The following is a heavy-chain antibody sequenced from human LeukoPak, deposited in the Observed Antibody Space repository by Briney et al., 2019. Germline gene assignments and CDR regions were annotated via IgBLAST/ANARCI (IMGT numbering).Heavy chain of an antibody. Sequence: GGSLRLSCAASGFTFSSYAMSWVRQAPGKGLEWVSAISGSGGSTYYADSVKGRFTISRDNSKNTLYLQMNSLRAEDTAVYYCAPRNGFLEWLLSAPFDYWGQGTLVTVSS. CDR2: ISGSGGST. J-gene: IGHJ4*02. D-gene: IGHD3-3*01. V-gene: IGHV3-23*01. CDR1: GFTFSSYA. CDR3: APRNGFLEWLLSAPFDY.